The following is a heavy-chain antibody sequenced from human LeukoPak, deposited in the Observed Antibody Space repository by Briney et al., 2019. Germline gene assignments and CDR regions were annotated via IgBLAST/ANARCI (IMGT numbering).Heavy chain of an antibody. CDR1: GYTFTPYY. D-gene: IGHD6-19*01. V-gene: IGHV1-2*02. J-gene: IGHJ4*02. CDR3: ARDKGGQQWDY. CDR2: NNPNTGGT. Sequence: ASVKVSCKASGYTFTPYYIHWVRQAPGQGLEWVGWNNPNTGGTSYAQNFKGRVTMTRDTSINTAYMEVSSLTSDNTAVYYCARDKGGQQWDYWGQGTLVTVSS.